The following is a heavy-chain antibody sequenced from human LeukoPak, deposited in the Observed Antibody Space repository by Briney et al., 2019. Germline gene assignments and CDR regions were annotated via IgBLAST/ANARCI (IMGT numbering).Heavy chain of an antibody. Sequence: GGSLRLSCAASGFTFSRYAMSWVRQAPGKGLEWVANIKEDGSVKNYVDSVKGRFTISRDNAKNSLFLQMNSLRAEDTAVYYCARERYGNYNWGQGTLVTVSS. CDR3: ARERYGNYN. CDR2: IKEDGSVK. CDR1: GFTFSRYA. V-gene: IGHV3-7*03. D-gene: IGHD4-11*01. J-gene: IGHJ4*02.